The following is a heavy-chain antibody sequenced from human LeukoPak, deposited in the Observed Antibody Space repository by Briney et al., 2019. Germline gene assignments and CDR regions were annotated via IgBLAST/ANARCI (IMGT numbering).Heavy chain of an antibody. D-gene: IGHD3-3*01. Sequence: SETLSLTCFVSGDSITNSGWSWGWVRQPPGKGLEWIGTLPYDENVADRGIPSYNPSLTSRVNISADTSKTHLSLAVNSVTAADTASYYCARLTLTGVGGRGWFDSWGQGALVIVSS. CDR2: LPYDENVADRGIP. CDR1: GDSITNSGWS. J-gene: IGHJ5*01. V-gene: IGHV4-39*02. CDR3: ARLTLTGVGGRGWFDS.